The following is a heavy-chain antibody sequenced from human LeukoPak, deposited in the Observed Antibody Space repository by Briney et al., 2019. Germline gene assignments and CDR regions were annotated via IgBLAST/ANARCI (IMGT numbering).Heavy chain of an antibody. CDR3: ARVPSSSWYIAPEYYFDY. CDR2: INPSSGGT. V-gene: IGHV1-2*06. D-gene: IGHD6-13*01. CDR1: GYTFTGYY. Sequence: ASVKVSCKASGYTFTGYYIHWVRQAPGQGLEWMGRINPSSGGTNYAQNFQGRVTMTRDTSISTAYMELSRLRSDDTAVYYCARVPSSSWYIAPEYYFDYWGQGTLVTVSS. J-gene: IGHJ4*02.